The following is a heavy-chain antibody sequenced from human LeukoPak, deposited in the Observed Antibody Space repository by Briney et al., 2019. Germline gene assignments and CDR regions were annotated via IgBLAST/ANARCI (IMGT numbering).Heavy chain of an antibody. V-gene: IGHV3-23*01. Sequence: GGSLRLSCAASGFTFSSYAMSWVRQAPGKGLEWVSSVSGNGGSTYYADSVKGRFNISRDNSKNTVYLQMSSLRAEDTAVYYCAKNDFGYFFDYWGQGTLVTVSS. CDR2: VSGNGGST. CDR1: GFTFSSYA. D-gene: IGHD4-17*01. J-gene: IGHJ4*02. CDR3: AKNDFGYFFDY.